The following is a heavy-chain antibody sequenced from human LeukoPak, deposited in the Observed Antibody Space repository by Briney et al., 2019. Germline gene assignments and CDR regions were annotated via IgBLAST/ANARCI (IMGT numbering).Heavy chain of an antibody. CDR3: AKEMGQATHCRGGRCYPSYGLDV. CDR1: GFTFADYA. CDR2: ISWNSGSI. D-gene: IGHD2-15*01. Sequence: GGSLRLSCAASGFTFADYAMHWVRQVPGKGLEWVSDISWNSGSIGYADSVKGRVTISGDNAKNSLYLQMNSLRPEDTALYYCAKEMGQATHCRGGRCYPSYGLDVWGQGTTVTVSS. V-gene: IGHV3-9*01. J-gene: IGHJ6*02.